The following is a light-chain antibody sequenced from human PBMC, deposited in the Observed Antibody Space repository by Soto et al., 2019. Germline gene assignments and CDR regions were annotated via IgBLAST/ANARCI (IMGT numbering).Light chain of an antibody. J-gene: IGKJ1*01. CDR1: QSVSSN. V-gene: IGKV3-15*01. Sequence: EIVMTQSPATLFASPGERATLSCRASQSVSSNLAWYQQRPGQAPRLLIYGASTRATGIPARFSGSGSGTEFTLTISSLQSEDFAVYYCQQYNNWPPWTFGQGTEVEIK. CDR2: GAS. CDR3: QQYNNWPPWT.